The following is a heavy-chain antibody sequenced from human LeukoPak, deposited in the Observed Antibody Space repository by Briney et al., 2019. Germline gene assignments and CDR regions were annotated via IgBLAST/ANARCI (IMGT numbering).Heavy chain of an antibody. V-gene: IGHV3-48*01. CDR1: GFTFSSYS. D-gene: IGHD3-3*01. CDR2: ISSSSSTI. CDR3: ARAPNYDFWSGYSYFDY. Sequence: GGSLRLSCAASGFTFSSYSMNWVRQAPGKGLEWVSYISSSSSTIYYADSVKGRFTISRDNVKNSLYLQMNSLRAEDTAVYYCARAPNYDFWSGYSYFDYWGQGTLVTVSS. J-gene: IGHJ4*02.